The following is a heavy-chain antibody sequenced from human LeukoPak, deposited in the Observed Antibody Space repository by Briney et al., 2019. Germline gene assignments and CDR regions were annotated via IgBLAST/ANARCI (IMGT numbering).Heavy chain of an antibody. J-gene: IGHJ4*02. CDR3: TRGSSFDY. D-gene: IGHD1-26*01. CDR2: IRSKAYGGTT. CDR1: GFTCGDYA. V-gene: IGHV3-49*04. Sequence: GRSLRLSCAASGFTCGDYAMSWVRQAPGKGLEWVGFIRSKAYGGTTEYAASVKGRFTISRDDSKSIAYLQMNSLKTEDTAVYYCTRGSSFDYCGQGTLVTVSS.